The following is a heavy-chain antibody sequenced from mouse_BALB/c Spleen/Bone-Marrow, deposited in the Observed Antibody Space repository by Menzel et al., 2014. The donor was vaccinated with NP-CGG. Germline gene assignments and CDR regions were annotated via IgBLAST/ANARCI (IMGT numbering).Heavy chain of an antibody. CDR2: IRLKSNNYAT. J-gene: IGHJ3*01. CDR1: GFTFSNYW. D-gene: IGHD1-1*01. V-gene: IGHV6-6*02. Sequence: EVQLQQSGRGLVQPGGSMKLSCVASGFTFSNYWMNWVRQSPEKGLEWVAEIRLKSNNYATHYAESVKGRFTISRDDSKSSVYLQMNNLRAEDTGIYYSTTSSVLLRFAYWGQGTLVTVSA. CDR3: TTSSVLLRFAY.